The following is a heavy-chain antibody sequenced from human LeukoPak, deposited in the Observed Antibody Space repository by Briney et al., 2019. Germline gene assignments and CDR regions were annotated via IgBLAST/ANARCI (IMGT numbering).Heavy chain of an antibody. Sequence: GASVKVSCKASGGTFSSYAISWVRQAPGQGLEWMGRIIPILGIANYAQKFQGRVTITADKSTSTAYMELSSLRSEDTAVYYCARDPYYYGSGSYQPFDYWGQGTLVTVSS. D-gene: IGHD3-10*01. J-gene: IGHJ4*02. CDR3: ARDPYYYGSGSYQPFDY. V-gene: IGHV1-69*04. CDR1: GGTFSSYA. CDR2: IIPILGIA.